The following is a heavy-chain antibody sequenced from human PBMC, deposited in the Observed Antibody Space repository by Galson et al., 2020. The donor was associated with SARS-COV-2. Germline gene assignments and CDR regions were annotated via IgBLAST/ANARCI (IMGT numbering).Heavy chain of an antibody. CDR2: IYYSGST. V-gene: IGHV4-31*03. D-gene: IGHD3-10*01. Sequence: ASETLSLTCTVSGGSISSGGYYWSWIRQHPGKGLEWIGYIYYSGSTYYNPSLTSRVTISVDTSKNQFSLKLSSVTAADTAVYYCAREGYYGSGSYDNVGNWFDPWGQGTLVTVSS. CDR1: GGSISSGGYY. CDR3: AREGYYGSGSYDNVGNWFDP. J-gene: IGHJ5*02.